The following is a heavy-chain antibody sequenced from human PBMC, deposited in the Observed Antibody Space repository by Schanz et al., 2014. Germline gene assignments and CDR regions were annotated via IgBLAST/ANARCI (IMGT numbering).Heavy chain of an antibody. Sequence: QVQLVQSGAEVKKPGASVKVSCKASGYTFTSDSMHWVRQAPGQGLEWMGWINAGTGNTEYSHRFQGRVTITRDTSASTAYMELSSLRYEDTALYYCARGTMPGTFDIWGQGTMVTVSS. CDR1: GYTFTSDS. J-gene: IGHJ3*02. V-gene: IGHV1-3*01. D-gene: IGHD2-2*01. CDR2: INAGTGNT. CDR3: ARGTMPGTFDI.